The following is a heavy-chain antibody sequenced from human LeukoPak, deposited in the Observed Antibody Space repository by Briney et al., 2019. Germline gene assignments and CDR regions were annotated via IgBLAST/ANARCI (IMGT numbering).Heavy chain of an antibody. Sequence: SVKVSCKASGGTFSSYAISWVRQAPGQGLEWMGRIIPILGIANYAQKFQGRVTITADKSTSTAYMELSSLRSEDTAVYYRAREGCSGGSCYSGYYFDYWGQGTLVTVSS. CDR1: GGTFSSYA. CDR3: AREGCSGGSCYSGYYFDY. CDR2: IIPILGIA. D-gene: IGHD2-15*01. J-gene: IGHJ4*02. V-gene: IGHV1-69*04.